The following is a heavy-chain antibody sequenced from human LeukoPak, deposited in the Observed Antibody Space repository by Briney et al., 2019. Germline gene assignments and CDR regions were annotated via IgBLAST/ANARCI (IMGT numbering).Heavy chain of an antibody. J-gene: IGHJ4*02. D-gene: IGHD6-19*01. CDR3: AKDLMLQPGKQWLGGFLDY. CDR1: GFTFSSIS. CDR2: ISPDGGTT. Sequence: PGGSLRLSCEASGFTFSSISMNWVRQAPGKGLEWVSSISPDGGTTYNADSVKGRFSPSRTNAKSSLYLQMTSLRAEDTAVYYCAKDLMLQPGKQWLGGFLDYWGQGTLVTVSS. V-gene: IGHV3-21*06.